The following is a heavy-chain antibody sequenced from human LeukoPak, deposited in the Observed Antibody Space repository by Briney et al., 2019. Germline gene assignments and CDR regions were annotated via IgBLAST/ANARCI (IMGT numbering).Heavy chain of an antibody. D-gene: IGHD3-22*01. CDR1: GYTFTSYD. J-gene: IGHJ4*02. CDR2: IIPIFGTA. CDR3: ARIYYDSSGYSYFDY. V-gene: IGHV1-69*13. Sequence: GASVKVSCKASGYTFTSYDINWVRQAPGQGLEWMGGIIPIFGTANYAQKFQGRVTITADESTSTAYMELSSLRSEDTAVYYCARIYYDSSGYSYFDYWGQGTLVTVSS.